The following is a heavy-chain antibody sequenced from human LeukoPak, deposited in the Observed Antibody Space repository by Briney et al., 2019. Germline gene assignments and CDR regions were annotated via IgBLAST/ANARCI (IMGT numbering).Heavy chain of an antibody. J-gene: IGHJ4*02. V-gene: IGHV4-31*03. CDR2: IYYSGST. D-gene: IGHD4-17*01. CDR3: ARGSPYGDYAGALDY. Sequence: SETLSLTCTVSGGSISSGGYYWSWIRQHPGKGLEWIGYIYYSGSTYYNPSLKSRVTISVDTSKNQFSLKLSSVTAADTAVYYCARGSPYGDYAGALDYWGQGTLVTVSS. CDR1: GGSISSGGYY.